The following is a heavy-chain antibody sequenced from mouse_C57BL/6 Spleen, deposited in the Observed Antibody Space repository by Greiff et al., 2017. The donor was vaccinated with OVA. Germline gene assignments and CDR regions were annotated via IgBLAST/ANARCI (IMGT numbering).Heavy chain of an antibody. Sequence: VKLQQPGAELVMPGASVKLSCKASGYTFTSYWMHWVKQRPGQGLEWIGEIDPSDSYTNYNQKFKGKSTLTVDKSSSTAYMQLSSLTSEDSAVYYCARVYGSDYAMDYWGQGTSVTVSS. V-gene: IGHV1-69*01. CDR3: ARVYGSDYAMDY. D-gene: IGHD1-1*01. CDR1: GYTFTSYW. CDR2: IDPSDSYT. J-gene: IGHJ4*01.